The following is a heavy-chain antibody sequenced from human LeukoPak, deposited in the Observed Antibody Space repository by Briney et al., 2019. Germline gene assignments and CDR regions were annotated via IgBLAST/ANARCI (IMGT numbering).Heavy chain of an antibody. J-gene: IGHJ4*02. D-gene: IGHD5-18*01. V-gene: IGHV5-51*01. Sequence: WVRQPPGKGLEWMGVIYPGDSDTRYSPSFQGQVTISADKSISTAYLQWSSLKASDTAMYYCARRWDTAGYFTYWGQGTLVTVSS. CDR3: ARRWDTAGYFTY. CDR2: IYPGDSDT.